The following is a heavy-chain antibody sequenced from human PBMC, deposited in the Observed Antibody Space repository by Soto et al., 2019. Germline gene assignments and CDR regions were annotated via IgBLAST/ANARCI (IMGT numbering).Heavy chain of an antibody. CDR1: GGTISSSTYY. D-gene: IGHD3-3*01. CDR3: ASITIVGVVIFPRYYYYGMEV. J-gene: IGHJ6*04. Sequence: PSETLSLTCTVYGGTISSSTYYWRWTRQPPGQWLQRIGSIYYSGTAYYDPSLKGRVTIPVDTCKNPFSLKLSSVTAADTAVYYCASITIVGVVIFPRYYYYGMEVWGKGTTVTVSS. V-gene: IGHV4-39*01. CDR2: IYYSGTA.